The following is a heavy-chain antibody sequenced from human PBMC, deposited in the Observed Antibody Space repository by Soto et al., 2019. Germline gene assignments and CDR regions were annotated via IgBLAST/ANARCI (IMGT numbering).Heavy chain of an antibody. V-gene: IGHV4-59*01. D-gene: IGHD3-22*01. CDR3: ARDLYESTGGTFGY. Sequence: SETLSLTCTVSGGSISNYYWSWIRQPPGKGLEWLGYIHYSGSTNHNPSLKSRVTISVDSSKNQFTLKLSSVTAADTAVYYCARDLYESTGGTFGYWGQGSLVTVSS. CDR2: IHYSGST. J-gene: IGHJ4*02. CDR1: GGSISNYY.